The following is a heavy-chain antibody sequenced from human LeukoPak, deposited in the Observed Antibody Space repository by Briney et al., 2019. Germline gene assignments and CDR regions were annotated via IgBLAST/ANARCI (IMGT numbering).Heavy chain of an antibody. D-gene: IGHD6-13*01. CDR1: RFTFSSFS. CDR2: MSYDGSSK. CDR3: ARDRGSSWVDYYYMDV. J-gene: IGHJ6*03. V-gene: IGHV3-30-3*01. Sequence: GGSLRLSCAASRFTFSSFSMHWVRQAPGKGLEWVAVMSYDGSSKNYADSVKGRFTISRDNSKNTLYLQMNSLRAEDTAVYYCARDRGSSWVDYYYMDVWGKGTPVTVSS.